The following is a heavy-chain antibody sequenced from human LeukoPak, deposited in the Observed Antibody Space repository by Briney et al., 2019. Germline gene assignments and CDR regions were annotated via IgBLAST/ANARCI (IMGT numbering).Heavy chain of an antibody. D-gene: IGHD2-2*01. CDR2: ISSSSSYI. CDR3: ASQTSKLGYCSSTSCYGGDY. J-gene: IGHJ4*02. CDR1: GFTFSSYS. V-gene: IGHV3-21*01. Sequence: GGSLRLSCAASGFTFSSYSMNWVRQAPGKGLEWVSSISSSSSYIYYADSVKGRFTISRDNAKNSLYLQMNSLRAEDTAVYYCASQTSKLGYCSSTSCYGGDYWGQGTLVTVSS.